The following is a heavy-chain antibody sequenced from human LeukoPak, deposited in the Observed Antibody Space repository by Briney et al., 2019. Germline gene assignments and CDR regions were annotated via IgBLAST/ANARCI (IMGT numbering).Heavy chain of an antibody. CDR3: ASTTTVVTPRYFDY. CDR2: IYPGDSDT. J-gene: IGHJ4*02. Sequence: GESLKISCKGSGYSFTNYWIGWVRQMPGKGLEWMGIIYPGDSDTRYNPSFQGQVTISADKSISTAYLQWSSLKASDTAMYYCASTTTVVTPRYFDYWGQGTLVTVSS. D-gene: IGHD4-23*01. CDR1: GYSFTNYW. V-gene: IGHV5-51*01.